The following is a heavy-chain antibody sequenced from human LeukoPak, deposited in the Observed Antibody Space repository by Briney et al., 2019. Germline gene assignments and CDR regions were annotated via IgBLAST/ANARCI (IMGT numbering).Heavy chain of an antibody. J-gene: IGHJ4*02. V-gene: IGHV3-23*01. CDR1: GFTFSSSA. Sequence: GGSLRLSCAASGFTFSSSAMSWVRQVPGKGLEWVSAISGSGGSTYYADSVKGRFTISRDNSKNTLYLQMNSLRAEDTAVYYCAKGPHKYYYDSSGYYAPFDYWGQGTLVTVSS. CDR3: AKGPHKYYYDSSGYYAPFDY. D-gene: IGHD3-22*01. CDR2: ISGSGGST.